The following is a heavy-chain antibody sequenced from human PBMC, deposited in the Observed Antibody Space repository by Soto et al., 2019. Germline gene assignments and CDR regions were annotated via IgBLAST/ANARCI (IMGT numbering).Heavy chain of an antibody. J-gene: IGHJ5*02. V-gene: IGHV3-21*01. Sequence: GGSLRLSCAASGFTFSSYSMNWVRQAPGKGLEWVSSISSSSSYIYYADSVKGRFTISRDNAKISLYLQMNSLRAEDTAVYYCARGPYCSGGSCYSGWFDPWGQGTLVTVSS. CDR2: ISSSSSYI. CDR3: ARGPYCSGGSCYSGWFDP. D-gene: IGHD2-15*01. CDR1: GFTFSSYS.